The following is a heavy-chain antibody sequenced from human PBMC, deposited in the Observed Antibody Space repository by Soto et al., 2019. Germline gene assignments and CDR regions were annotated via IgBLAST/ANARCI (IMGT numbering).Heavy chain of an antibody. CDR1: GGSISSSSYY. D-gene: IGHD2-15*01. J-gene: IGHJ4*02. CDR3: ARPRGGSGYYFDY. Sequence: SETLSLTCTVSGGSISSSSYYWGWIRQPPGKGLEWIGSIYYSGSTYYNPSLKSRVTISVDTSKNQFSLKLSSVTAADTAVYYCARPRGGSGYYFDYWGQGTLVTVSS. CDR2: IYYSGST. V-gene: IGHV4-39*01.